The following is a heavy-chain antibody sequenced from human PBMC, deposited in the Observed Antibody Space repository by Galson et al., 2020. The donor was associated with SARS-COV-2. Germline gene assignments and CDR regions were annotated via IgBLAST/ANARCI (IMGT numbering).Heavy chain of an antibody. CDR2: MYYSGSR. V-gene: IGHV4-39*01. Sequence: SETLSLTCTVSGGSISSRNYWGWIRQAPGKGLEWIGTMYYSGSRYYNPSLKSRVTISVDTSKNQFSLKLTSATAADTAVYYWARHTFSRVGAAFDYWGQGTLLTVSS. CDR3: ARHTFSRVGAAFDY. D-gene: IGHD2-15*01. CDR1: GGSISSRNY. J-gene: IGHJ4*02.